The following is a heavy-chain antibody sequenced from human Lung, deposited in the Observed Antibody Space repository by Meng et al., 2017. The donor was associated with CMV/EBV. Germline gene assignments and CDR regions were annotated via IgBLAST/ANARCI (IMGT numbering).Heavy chain of an antibody. CDR3: ARVCGDITGYGFDY. CDR1: GDSVSSNSAT. D-gene: IGHD3-22*01. Sequence: SQTXXLTCAISGDSVSSNSATWNWIRQSPSRGLEWLGRTYYKSKWNHDYAVSVKSRISFNPDTSKNQFSLQLSSVTPEDTAVYYCARVCGDITGYGFDYWGQGXLVTVSS. J-gene: IGHJ4*02. CDR2: TYYKSKWNH. V-gene: IGHV6-1*01.